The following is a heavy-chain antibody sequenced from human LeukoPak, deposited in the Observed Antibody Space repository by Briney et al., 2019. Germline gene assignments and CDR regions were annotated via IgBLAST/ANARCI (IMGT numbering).Heavy chain of an antibody. Sequence: GSSVKVSCKASGGTFSSYAISWVRQAPGQGLEWMGRIIPILGIANYAQKFQGRVTITADKSTSTAYMELSSLRSEDTAVYYCATNFFHSSGGSCNDNWFDPWGQGTLVTVSS. CDR3: ATNFFHSSGGSCNDNWFDP. D-gene: IGHD2-15*01. J-gene: IGHJ5*02. CDR1: GGTFSSYA. V-gene: IGHV1-69*04. CDR2: IIPILGIA.